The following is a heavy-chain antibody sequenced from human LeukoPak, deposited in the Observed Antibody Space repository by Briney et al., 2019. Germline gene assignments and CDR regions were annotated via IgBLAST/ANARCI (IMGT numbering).Heavy chain of an antibody. CDR1: GFAFKSYS. D-gene: IGHD5-12*01. CDR3: AKTYDSGSYDFDY. Sequence: GGSLRPSCAASGFAFKSYSMNWVRQAPGRGLEWVSFVSGMSLSIHYADSVKGRFTISRDYSKNTLYLQMNSLRAEDTAVYYCAKTYDSGSYDFDYWGQGTLVTVSS. V-gene: IGHV3-23*01. CDR2: VSGMSLSI. J-gene: IGHJ4*02.